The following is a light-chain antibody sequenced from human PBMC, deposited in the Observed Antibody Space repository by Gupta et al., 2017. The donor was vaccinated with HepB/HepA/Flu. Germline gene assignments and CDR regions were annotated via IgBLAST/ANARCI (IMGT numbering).Light chain of an antibody. CDR1: QSISSSY. CDR3: HQYGTSPWT. J-gene: IGKJ1*01. V-gene: IGKV3-20*01. Sequence: ELVLTQSPGTRSLSPGERATLSCRASQSISSSYLAWYQQKPGQAPRLLIYGASSRAAGVPDRFSGSGSGRDFSLTISRLEPEDFAVYFCHQYGTSPWTFGQGTKVEI. CDR2: GAS.